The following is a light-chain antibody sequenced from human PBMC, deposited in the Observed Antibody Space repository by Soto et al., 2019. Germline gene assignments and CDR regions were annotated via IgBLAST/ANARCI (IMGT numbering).Light chain of an antibody. J-gene: IGLJ2*01. V-gene: IGLV2-14*03. CDR3: SSFTSSSVRV. Sequence: QSALTQPASVSGSPGQSITLSCTGTSSDVGGYNSVSWYQQHPGQAPQLLIYDVSYRPSGISSRFSGSKSGNTASLTISGLQAADEADYYCSSFTSSSVRVFGGGTKVTVL. CDR2: DVS. CDR1: SSDVGGYNS.